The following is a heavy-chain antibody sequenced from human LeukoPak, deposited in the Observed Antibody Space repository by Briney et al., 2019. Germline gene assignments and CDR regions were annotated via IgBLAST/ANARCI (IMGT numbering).Heavy chain of an antibody. CDR1: GGSISSTNYY. D-gene: IGHD4-11*01. Sequence: SETLSLTCTVSGGSISSTNYYWGWIRQPPGKGLEWIGSIFYSGSTYYSPSLKSRVTISVDTSKSQFSLKLSSVTAADTAVYYCARHDDYSRAFDIWGQGTMVTVSS. CDR3: ARHDDYSRAFDI. V-gene: IGHV4-39*01. CDR2: IFYSGST. J-gene: IGHJ3*02.